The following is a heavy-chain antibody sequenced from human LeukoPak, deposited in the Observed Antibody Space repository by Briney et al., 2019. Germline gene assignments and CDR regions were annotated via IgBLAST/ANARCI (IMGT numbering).Heavy chain of an antibody. CDR2: INAGNGNT. D-gene: IGHD6-19*01. CDR1: GYTFTSYA. CDR3: ARVLGSGWYMDYFDY. V-gene: IGHV1-3*01. Sequence: GASVKVSCKASGYTFTSYAMHWVRQAPGQRLEWMGWINAGNGNTKYSQKFQGRVTITRDTSASTAYMELSSLRSEDTAVYCCARVLGSGWYMDYFDYWGQGTLVTVSS. J-gene: IGHJ4*02.